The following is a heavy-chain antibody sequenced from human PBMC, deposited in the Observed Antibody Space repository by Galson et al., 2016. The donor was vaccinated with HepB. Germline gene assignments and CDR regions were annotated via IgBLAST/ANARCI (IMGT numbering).Heavy chain of an antibody. CDR1: GFTFSSYV. D-gene: IGHD6-13*01. J-gene: IGHJ6*02. V-gene: IGHV3-23*01. CDR2: ISDSGGTT. Sequence: SLRLSCAASGFTFSSYVMSWVRQAPGKGLEWVSLISDSGGTTYNADSVKGRFTISRDNSKNTLYLQMTSLRGEDTAVYYCARDLNSSSSSPVDYYYYGMDVWGQGTTVTVSS. CDR3: ARDLNSSSSSPVDYYYYGMDV.